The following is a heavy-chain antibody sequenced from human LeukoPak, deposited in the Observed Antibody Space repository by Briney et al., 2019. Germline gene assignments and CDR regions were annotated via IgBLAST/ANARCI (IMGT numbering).Heavy chain of an antibody. CDR2: FDPEVGET. D-gene: IGHD3-16*01. Sequence: ASVKLSCKVSGYTLTELSMHWVRQAPGKGLEWMGGFDPEVGETIYAQKFRGRVTMTEDTSPDTAYMELSSLRSEDTAVYYCVKLSEAQLGRRQYYFDYWGQGTLVTVSS. CDR1: GYTLTELS. V-gene: IGHV1-24*01. CDR3: VKLSEAQLGRRQYYFDY. J-gene: IGHJ4*02.